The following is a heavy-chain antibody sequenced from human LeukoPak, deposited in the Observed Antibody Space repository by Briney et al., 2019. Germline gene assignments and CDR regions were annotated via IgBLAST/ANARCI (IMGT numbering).Heavy chain of an antibody. CDR1: GGSFSGYY. J-gene: IGHJ6*03. CDR3: ARDRDFDWPMDV. D-gene: IGHD3-9*01. Sequence: PSETLSLTCAVYGGSFSGYYWSWIRQPPGKGLEWIGEINHSGSTNYNPSLKSRVTISVDTSKNQFSLNLNSVTAADTAVYYCARDRDFDWPMDVWGKGTTVIISS. CDR2: INHSGST. V-gene: IGHV4-34*01.